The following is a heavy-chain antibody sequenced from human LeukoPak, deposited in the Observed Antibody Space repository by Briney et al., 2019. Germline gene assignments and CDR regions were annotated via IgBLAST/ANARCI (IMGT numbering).Heavy chain of an antibody. CDR3: ARALQGGRDYDDSNGYYPQYFGS. J-gene: IGHJ4*02. CDR2: IKQDGSDV. Sequence: QTGGSLRLSCAASGFTFSMFWMTWVRQVLGKGLEWVANIKQDGSDVYYADSVKGRFSISRDNSKNSLFLQMNSLRAEDTAVYYCARALQGGRDYDDSNGYYPQYFGSWGQGTLVTVSS. D-gene: IGHD3-22*01. CDR1: GFTFSMFW. V-gene: IGHV3-7*01.